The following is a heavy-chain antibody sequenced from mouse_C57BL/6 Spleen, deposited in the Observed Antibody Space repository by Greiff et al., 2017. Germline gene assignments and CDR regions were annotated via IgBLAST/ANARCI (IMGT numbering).Heavy chain of an antibody. CDR3: ARGDDYCDD. CDR2: IDPANGNT. V-gene: IGHV14-3*01. CDR1: GFNIKNTY. Sequence: VQLKQSVAELVRPGASVKLSCTASGFNIKNTYLHWVPQKPEQGLEWIGRIDPANGNTKYAPKITGKATITADTSSNTAYLQLRSLTSEATAIYYCARGDDYCDDWGQGTTLTVSS. J-gene: IGHJ2*01.